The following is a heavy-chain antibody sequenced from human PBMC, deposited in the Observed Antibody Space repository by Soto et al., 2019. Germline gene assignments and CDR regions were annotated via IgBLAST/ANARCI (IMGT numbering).Heavy chain of an antibody. CDR1: GFTFSSYG. Sequence: GGSLRLSCAASGFTFSSYGMHWVRQAPGKGLEWVAIISYDGSNKYYADSVKDRFTISRDNSKNTLYLQTNSLRAEDTAVYYCARVRFYDSSGYLPLDYWGQGTLVTVSS. CDR3: ARVRFYDSSGYLPLDY. V-gene: IGHV3-30*03. CDR2: ISYDGSNK. D-gene: IGHD3-22*01. J-gene: IGHJ4*02.